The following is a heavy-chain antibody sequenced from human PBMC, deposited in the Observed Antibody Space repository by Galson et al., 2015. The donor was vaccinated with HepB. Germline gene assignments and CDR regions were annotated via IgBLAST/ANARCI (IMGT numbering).Heavy chain of an antibody. V-gene: IGHV1-2*02. Sequence: SVKVSCKASGYTFTGYYMHWVRQAPGQGLEWMGWINPNSGGTNYAQKFQGRVTMTRDTSISTTYMELSRLRSDDTAVYYCARPQLYFGEWDYFDYWGQGTLVTVSS. J-gene: IGHJ4*02. CDR3: ARPQLYFGEWDYFDY. D-gene: IGHD3-10*01. CDR1: GYTFTGYY. CDR2: INPNSGGT.